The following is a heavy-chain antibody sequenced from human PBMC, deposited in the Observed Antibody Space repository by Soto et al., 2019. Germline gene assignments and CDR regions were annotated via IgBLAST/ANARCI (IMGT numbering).Heavy chain of an antibody. J-gene: IGHJ4*02. CDR3: AKDRTSPYCGGDCYFGLFDY. D-gene: IGHD2-21*02. CDR1: GFTVSSKY. V-gene: IGHV3-53*01. Sequence: GGSLILSCAASGFTVSSKYMTWVRQAPGKGLEWVSLIQSGGTTYYADSVKGRFTISRDNSKNTLYLQMNSLRAEDTAVYCCAKDRTSPYCGGDCYFGLFDYWGQGTLVTVSS. CDR2: IQSGGTT.